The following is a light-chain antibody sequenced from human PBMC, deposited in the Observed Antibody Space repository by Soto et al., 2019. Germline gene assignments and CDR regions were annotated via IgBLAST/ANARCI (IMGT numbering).Light chain of an antibody. CDR1: QSLVYSDGDTY. CDR3: MQYSHWPWT. J-gene: IGKJ1*01. CDR2: KVS. V-gene: IGKV2-30*01. Sequence: VVLTQSPLSLPVTLGQPASISCRSSQSLVYSDGDTYLSWFQQRPGQSPRRLMYKVSNRDSGVPDRFIGSGSGTDFTLRISRVEAEDVGIYYCMQYSHWPWTFGQGTRVEI.